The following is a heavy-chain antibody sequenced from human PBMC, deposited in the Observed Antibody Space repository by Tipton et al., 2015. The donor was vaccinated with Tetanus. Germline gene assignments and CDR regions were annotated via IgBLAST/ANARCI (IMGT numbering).Heavy chain of an antibody. CDR3: ARHPPPYYYGSGSYLDY. Sequence: GLVKPSETLSLICTVSRGPISSYYWSWIRQPPGKALEWIGSIYYSGSTFYHPSLQSRVTISVDTSKNQFSLRLSSVTAADTAVYFCARHPPPYYYGSGSYLDYWGQGTPVTVSS. J-gene: IGHJ4*02. CDR2: IYYSGST. CDR1: RGPISSYY. D-gene: IGHD3-10*01. V-gene: IGHV4-39*01.